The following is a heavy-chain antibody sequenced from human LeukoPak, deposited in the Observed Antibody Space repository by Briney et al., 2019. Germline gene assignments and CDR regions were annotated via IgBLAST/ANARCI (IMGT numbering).Heavy chain of an antibody. CDR1: GGSFSDYW. D-gene: IGHD4/OR15-4a*01. CDR2: VNHSGRT. J-gene: IGHJ4*02. V-gene: IGHV4-34*01. CDR3: ARHFLATMDY. Sequence: SETLSLTCAVYGGSFSDYWWTWIRQSPGKGLEWIGEVNHSGRTNYNPSLKSRVTISVDTSKNQFSLKLSSVTAADTAVYYCARHFLATMDYWGQGTLVTVSS.